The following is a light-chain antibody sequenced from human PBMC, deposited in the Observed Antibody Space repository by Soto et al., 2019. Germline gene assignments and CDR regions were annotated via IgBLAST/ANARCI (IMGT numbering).Light chain of an antibody. Sequence: DIQMTQSPSSLSASVGDRVTITCRASQSISSYLSWYQQKPGKAPKLLIYAASSLQSGVPSRFSGSGSGSDFTRTISSLQPEDFATYYCQQSYNTPRTFGQGTKVEIK. CDR3: QQSYNTPRT. V-gene: IGKV1-39*01. J-gene: IGKJ1*01. CDR2: AAS. CDR1: QSISSY.